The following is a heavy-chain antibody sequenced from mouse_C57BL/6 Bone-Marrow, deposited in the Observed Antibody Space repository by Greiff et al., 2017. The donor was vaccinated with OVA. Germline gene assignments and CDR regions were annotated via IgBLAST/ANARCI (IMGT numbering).Heavy chain of an antibody. Sequence: QVQLQQPGAELVRPGTSVKLSCKASGYTFTSYWMHWVKQRPGQGLEWIGVIDPSDSYTNYNQKFKGKATLTVDTSSSTAYMQLSSLTSEDSAVYYCARSDYYGSSLSYYYAMDYWGQGTSVTVSS. CDR2: IDPSDSYT. CDR1: GYTFTSYW. J-gene: IGHJ4*01. CDR3: ARSDYYGSSLSYYYAMDY. V-gene: IGHV1-59*01. D-gene: IGHD1-1*01.